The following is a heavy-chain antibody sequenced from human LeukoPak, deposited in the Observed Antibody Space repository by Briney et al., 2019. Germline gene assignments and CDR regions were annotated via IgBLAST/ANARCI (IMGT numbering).Heavy chain of an antibody. J-gene: IGHJ6*03. CDR1: GFTFTSYW. Sequence: GGSLRLSCAASGFTFTSYWMGWVRQAPGKGLEWVSYISSSGSTIYYADSVKGRFTISRDNAKNSLYLQMNSLRAEDTAVYYCARDGAARPRYYHYYYYMDVWGKGTTVTVSS. D-gene: IGHD6-6*01. CDR3: ARDGAARPRYYHYYYYMDV. CDR2: ISSSGSTI. V-gene: IGHV3-48*04.